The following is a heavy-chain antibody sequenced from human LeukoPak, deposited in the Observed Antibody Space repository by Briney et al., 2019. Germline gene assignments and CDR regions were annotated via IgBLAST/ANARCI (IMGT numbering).Heavy chain of an antibody. Sequence: SVKVSCKASGGTFSSYSISWVRQAPGQGLEWMGGIIPIFGTANYAQKFQGRVTITADKSTSTAYMELSSLRSEDTAVYYCASTLRLGELSSEPLDYWGQGTLVTVSS. D-gene: IGHD3-16*02. CDR3: ASTLRLGELSSEPLDY. CDR2: IIPIFGTA. CDR1: GGTFSSYS. J-gene: IGHJ4*02. V-gene: IGHV1-69*06.